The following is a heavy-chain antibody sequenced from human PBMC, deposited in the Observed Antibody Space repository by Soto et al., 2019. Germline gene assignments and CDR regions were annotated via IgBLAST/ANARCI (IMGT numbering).Heavy chain of an antibody. CDR2: ISRSSSTI. V-gene: IGHV3-48*02. J-gene: IGHJ4*02. D-gene: IGHD3-22*01. Sequence: GGSLRLSCAASGFNFSSYSMNWVRQAPGKGLEWVSYISRSSSTIYYADSVKGRFTISRDNAKNSLYLQMNSLRDEDTAVYYCARALSGYDSSGGWGQGTLVTVSS. CDR1: GFNFSSYS. CDR3: ARALSGYDSSGG.